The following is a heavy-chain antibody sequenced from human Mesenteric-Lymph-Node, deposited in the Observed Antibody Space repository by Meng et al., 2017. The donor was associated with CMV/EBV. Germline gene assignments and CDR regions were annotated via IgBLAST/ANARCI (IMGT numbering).Heavy chain of an antibody. D-gene: IGHD1-26*01. CDR3: ARVIVGATLGLIYYGMDV. J-gene: IGHJ6*02. CDR2: ITGSGGSS. V-gene: IGHV3-23*01. Sequence: GGSLRLSCAASGFTFSSYAMSWVRQAPGKGLEWVSAITGSGGSSHYADTVKGRFTISRDNSKNTVFLQMNSLRAEDTAVYYCARVIVGATLGLIYYGMDVWGQGTTVTVSS. CDR1: GFTFSSYA.